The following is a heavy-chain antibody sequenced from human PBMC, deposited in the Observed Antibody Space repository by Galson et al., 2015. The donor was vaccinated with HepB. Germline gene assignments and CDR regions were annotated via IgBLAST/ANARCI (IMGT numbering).Heavy chain of an antibody. V-gene: IGHV3-66*02. Sequence: SLRLSCAASGFTVNSNYITWVRQAPGKGLEWVSVIYSGGSTYYADSVKGRFTISRDNSKNTLYLQMNSLRAEDTAVYYCARGGLGLYYFDYWGQGTLVTVSS. CDR2: IYSGGST. CDR3: ARGGLGLYYFDY. D-gene: IGHD6-19*01. J-gene: IGHJ4*02. CDR1: GFTVNSNY.